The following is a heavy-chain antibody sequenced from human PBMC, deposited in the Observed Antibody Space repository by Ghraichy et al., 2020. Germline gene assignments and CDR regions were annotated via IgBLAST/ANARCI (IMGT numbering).Heavy chain of an antibody. CDR2: IYHSGST. CDR3: ASGRIAAAGTHLGLGY. D-gene: IGHD6-13*01. CDR1: GYSISSGYY. Sequence: SQTLSLTCTVSGYSISSGYYWGWIRQPPGKGLEWIGSIYHSGSTYYNPSLKSRVTISVDTSKNQFSLKLSSVTAADTAVYYCASGRIAAAGTHLGLGYWGQGTLVTVSS. J-gene: IGHJ4*02. V-gene: IGHV4-38-2*02.